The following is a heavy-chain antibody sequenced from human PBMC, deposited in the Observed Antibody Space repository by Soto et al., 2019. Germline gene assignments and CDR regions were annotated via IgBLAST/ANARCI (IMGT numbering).Heavy chain of an antibody. CDR1: GFTFSSYA. Sequence: GGSLRLSCAASGFTFSSYAMSWVRQAPGKGLEWVSAISGSGGSTYYADSVKGRFTISRDNSKNTLYLQMNSLRAEDTAVYYCAKEYYDSSGYYPNEFDYWGQGTMVTVSS. CDR2: ISGSGGST. J-gene: IGHJ4*02. D-gene: IGHD3-22*01. CDR3: AKEYYDSSGYYPNEFDY. V-gene: IGHV3-23*01.